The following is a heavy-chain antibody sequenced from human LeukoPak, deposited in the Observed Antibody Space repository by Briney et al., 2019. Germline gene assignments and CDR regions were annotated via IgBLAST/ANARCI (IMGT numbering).Heavy chain of an antibody. J-gene: IGHJ4*02. Sequence: SETLSLTCTVSGGSIISSSHYWGWIRQPPGTGLEWIANIYFGGSTAYNPSLKSRDTISIDTSKNQFSLKLSSVTAADTAVYYCARHSSSGFVFDYWGQGTLVTVSS. CDR1: GGSIISSSHY. CDR3: ARHSSSGFVFDY. CDR2: IYFGGST. V-gene: IGHV4-39*01. D-gene: IGHD3-3*01.